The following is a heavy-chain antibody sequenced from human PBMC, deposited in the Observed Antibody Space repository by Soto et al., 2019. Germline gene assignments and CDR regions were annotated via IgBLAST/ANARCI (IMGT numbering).Heavy chain of an antibody. CDR1: GFTFSSYA. V-gene: IGHV3-23*01. CDR2: ISGSGGST. J-gene: IGHJ4*02. Sequence: GGSLRLSCAASGFTFSSYAMSWVRQAPGKGLEWVSAISGSGGSTYYADSVKGRFTISRDNSKNTLYLQMNSLRAEDTAVYYCGKLVGFTRQQLVGYWGQGTLVTVSS. D-gene: IGHD6-13*01. CDR3: GKLVGFTRQQLVGY.